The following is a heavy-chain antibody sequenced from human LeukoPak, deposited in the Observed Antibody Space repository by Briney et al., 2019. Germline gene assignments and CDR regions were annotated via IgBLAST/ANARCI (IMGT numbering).Heavy chain of an antibody. CDR3: ARDPFKGEAAYYDFWSGYLADKFNWFDP. CDR1: GGSISSSSYY. Sequence: SETLSLTCTVSGGSISSSSYYWGWIRQPPGKGLEWIGSIYYSGSTYYNPSLKSRVIISVDTSKNQFSLKLSSVTAADTAVYYCARDPFKGEAAYYDFWSGYLADKFNWFDPWGQGTLVTVSS. V-gene: IGHV4-39*07. J-gene: IGHJ5*02. D-gene: IGHD3-3*01. CDR2: IYYSGST.